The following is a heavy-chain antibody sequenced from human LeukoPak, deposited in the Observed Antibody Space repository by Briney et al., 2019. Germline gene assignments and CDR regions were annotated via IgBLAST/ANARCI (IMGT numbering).Heavy chain of an antibody. V-gene: IGHV4-38-2*01. CDR1: GYSISSGYS. CDR2: FYHSGGT. J-gene: IGHJ5*02. D-gene: IGHD6-13*01. Sequence: SETLSLTCAVFGYSISSGYSWAWIRRPPGKGREGIGSFYHSGGTYYNSSLRSRATLSVDTSKNQFSLKLSSVTAANTAVYYCARHGPESSSWPNWFDPGGQGTLVTVSS. CDR3: ARHGPESSSWPNWFDP.